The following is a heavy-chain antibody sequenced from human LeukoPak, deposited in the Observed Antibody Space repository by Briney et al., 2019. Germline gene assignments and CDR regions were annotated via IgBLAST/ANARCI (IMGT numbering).Heavy chain of an antibody. Sequence: ASVTVSFKASGYTFTSYGISWVRQAPGQALEWVGWISAYNCNTNYAHKLQGRVTMTTDTSTSTAYMEPRNLRSDYTAVYYCSGFLYDFWSGWGNYAFDIWGQGTMVTVSS. V-gene: IGHV1-18*01. CDR1: GYTFTSYG. CDR3: SGFLYDFWSGWGNYAFDI. D-gene: IGHD3-3*01. J-gene: IGHJ3*02. CDR2: ISAYNCNT.